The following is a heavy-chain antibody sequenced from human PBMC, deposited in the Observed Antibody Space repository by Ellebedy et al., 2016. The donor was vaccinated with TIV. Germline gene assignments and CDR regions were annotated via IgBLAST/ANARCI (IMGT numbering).Heavy chain of an antibody. Sequence: AASVKVSCKTSGYTFTDYLIHWVRQAPGQGLEWMGWISPKTGASNYAQKFRGRVSLARDTSISTVYMEVSRLKSDDTAIYYCARSSGAVPPHYYYGMDVWGQGTTVVVSS. D-gene: IGHD2-2*01. J-gene: IGHJ6*01. CDR1: GYTFTDYL. V-gene: IGHV1-2*02. CDR3: ARSSGAVPPHYYYGMDV. CDR2: ISPKTGAS.